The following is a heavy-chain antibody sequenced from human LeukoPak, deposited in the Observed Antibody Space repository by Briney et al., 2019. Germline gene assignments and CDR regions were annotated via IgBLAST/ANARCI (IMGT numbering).Heavy chain of an antibody. CDR3: ARGTGYSYGRPDDY. J-gene: IGHJ4*02. CDR1: GFTFSSYA. CDR2: ISYDGSNK. D-gene: IGHD5-18*01. V-gene: IGHV3-30*04. Sequence: SGGSLRLSCAASGFTFSSYAMHWVRQAPGKGLEWVAVISYDGSNKYYADSVKGRFTISRDISKNTLYLQMNSLRAEDTAVYYCARGTGYSYGRPDDYWGQGTLVTVSS.